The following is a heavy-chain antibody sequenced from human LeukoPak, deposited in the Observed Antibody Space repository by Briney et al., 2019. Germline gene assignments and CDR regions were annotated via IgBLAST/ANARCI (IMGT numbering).Heavy chain of an antibody. CDR2: IIPILGIA. Sequence: GASVKVSCKASGGTLSSYAISWVRQAPGQGLEWMGRIIPILGIANYAQKFQGRVTITADKSTSTAYVELSSLRSEDTAVYYCARPYYGGNSPEEYYYYGMDVWGQGTTVTVSS. J-gene: IGHJ6*02. CDR1: GGTLSSYA. D-gene: IGHD4-23*01. V-gene: IGHV1-69*04. CDR3: ARPYYGGNSPEEYYYYGMDV.